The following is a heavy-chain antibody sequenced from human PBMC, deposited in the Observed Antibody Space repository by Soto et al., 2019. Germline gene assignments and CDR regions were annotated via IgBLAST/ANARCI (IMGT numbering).Heavy chain of an antibody. D-gene: IGHD3-22*01. Sequence: GGSLRLSCAASGFTFSSCAMGWVRQAPGKGLEWVSDIIDSGASTYYADSVKGRFTISRDNSKNTQYLQMSSLRADDTAVYYCVKGEYYYDSSGYYPFDYWGQGTLVTVSS. V-gene: IGHV3-23*01. CDR2: IIDSGAST. CDR1: GFTFSSCA. J-gene: IGHJ4*02. CDR3: VKGEYYYDSSGYYPFDY.